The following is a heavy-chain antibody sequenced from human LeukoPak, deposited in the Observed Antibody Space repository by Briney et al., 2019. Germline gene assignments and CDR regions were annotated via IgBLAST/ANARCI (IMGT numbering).Heavy chain of an antibody. J-gene: IGHJ4*02. Sequence: ASVKVSCKASGGTFSSYAINWVRQAPGQGLEWMGWINPNSGGTNYAQKFQGRVTMTRDTSISTAYMELSRLRSGDTAVYYCARATYYYDSSGYYPMYCFDYWGQGTLVTVSS. D-gene: IGHD3-22*01. V-gene: IGHV1-2*02. CDR3: ARATYYYDSSGYYPMYCFDY. CDR1: GGTFSSYA. CDR2: INPNSGGT.